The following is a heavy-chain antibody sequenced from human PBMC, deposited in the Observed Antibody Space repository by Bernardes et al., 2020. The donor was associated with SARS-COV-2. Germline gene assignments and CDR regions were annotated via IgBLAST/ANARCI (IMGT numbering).Heavy chain of an antibody. Sequence: GGSLRLSCAASGFTFSSYGMHGVRQAPGKGLAWVAVIWYDGSNKYYADSVKGRFTISRDNSKNTLYLQMNSLRAEDTAVYYCARDLALGDNWFDPWGQGTLVTVSS. D-gene: IGHD5-12*01. V-gene: IGHV3-33*01. CDR2: IWYDGSNK. J-gene: IGHJ5*02. CDR3: ARDLALGDNWFDP. CDR1: GFTFSSYG.